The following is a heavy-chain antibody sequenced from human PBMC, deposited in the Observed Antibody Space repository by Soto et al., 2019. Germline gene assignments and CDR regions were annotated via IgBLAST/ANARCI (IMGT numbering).Heavy chain of an antibody. Sequence: EAQLLESGGRLVQPGGSLRLSCVASGFSFSTYPMTWVRQAPGKGLEWVSLISGSGTNTYYAESVKGRFTITRDNSQNTLYLQMNTLRAADQDVYYCAKEKPTTTCFDSWGQGTLVTVSS. D-gene: IGHD1-26*01. CDR2: ISGSGTNT. CDR1: GFSFSTYP. J-gene: IGHJ4*02. CDR3: AKEKPTTTCFDS. V-gene: IGHV3-23*01.